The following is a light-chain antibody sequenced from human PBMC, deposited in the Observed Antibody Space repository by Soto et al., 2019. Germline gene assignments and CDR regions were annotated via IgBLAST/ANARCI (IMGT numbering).Light chain of an antibody. J-gene: IGKJ1*01. CDR3: QQYNNYPEA. CDR1: QSVSSS. CDR2: GAS. Sequence: MTQSPSTLSVSTGDMVTITCWASQSVSSSLAWYQQKPGKAPELLIYGASTGDSGVPSRFRGSGSGTDFTLTISSLQSEDFASYYCQQYNNYPEAFGQGTKVDI. V-gene: IGKV1-5*01.